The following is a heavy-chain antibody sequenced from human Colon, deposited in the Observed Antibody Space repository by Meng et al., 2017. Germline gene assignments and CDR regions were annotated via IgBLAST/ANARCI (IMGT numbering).Heavy chain of an antibody. Sequence: GQLVEAGGGLVQPGGSLRLSCAAAGFTFSNYWMHWVRQAPGKGLVWVSRINTDGSSTTYADSVKGRFTISRDNAKNTLYLQVNSLRAEDRAIYYCARGGYEPFDYHGQGTLVTVSS. CDR3: ARGGYEPFDY. J-gene: IGHJ4*02. V-gene: IGHV3-74*01. CDR2: INTDGSST. D-gene: IGHD6-13*01. CDR1: GFTFSNYW.